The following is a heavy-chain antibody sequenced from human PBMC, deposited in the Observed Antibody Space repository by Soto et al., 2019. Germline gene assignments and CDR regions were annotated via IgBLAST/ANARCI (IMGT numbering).Heavy chain of an antibody. Sequence: ASVKVSCKASGYTFTGYYMHWVRQAPGQGLEWMGWINPNSGGTNYAQKFQGWVTMTRDTSTSTAYMELSSLRSEDTAVYFCARADYYDSSGFFYDCWGQGSLVTVSS. J-gene: IGHJ4*02. CDR2: INPNSGGT. D-gene: IGHD3-22*01. CDR3: ARADYYDSSGFFYDC. CDR1: GYTFTGYY. V-gene: IGHV1-2*04.